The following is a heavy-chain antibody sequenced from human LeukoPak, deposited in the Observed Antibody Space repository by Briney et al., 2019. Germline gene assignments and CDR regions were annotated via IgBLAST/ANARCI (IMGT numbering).Heavy chain of an antibody. Sequence: ASVKVSCKASGYTFTAYYMHWVRQAPGQGLEWMGWINPNSGGTNYAQKFQGRVTMARDTSISTAYMEPSRLRSDDTAVYYCARVRGPPIAAAGTYMDVWGKGTTVTVSS. CDR2: INPNSGGT. J-gene: IGHJ6*03. D-gene: IGHD6-13*01. CDR1: GYTFTAYY. CDR3: ARVRGPPIAAAGTYMDV. V-gene: IGHV1-2*02.